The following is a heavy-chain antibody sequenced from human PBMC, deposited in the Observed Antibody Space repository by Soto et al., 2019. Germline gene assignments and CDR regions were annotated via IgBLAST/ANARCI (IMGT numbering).Heavy chain of an antibody. J-gene: IGHJ3*02. CDR3: AKDLRTHYYNDSSGYYSHAFDI. Sequence: PGGSLRLSCAASGFTFSSYAMSWVRQAPGKGLEWVSAISGSGGSTYYADSVKGRFTISRDNSKNTLYLQMNSLRAEDTAVYYCAKDLRTHYYNDSSGYYSHAFDIWGQGTMVTVSS. CDR1: GFTFSSYA. CDR2: ISGSGGST. V-gene: IGHV3-23*01. D-gene: IGHD3-22*01.